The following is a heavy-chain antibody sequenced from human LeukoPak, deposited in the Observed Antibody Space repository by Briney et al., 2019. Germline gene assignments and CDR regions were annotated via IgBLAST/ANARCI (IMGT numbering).Heavy chain of an antibody. CDR1: GFTFSDYA. J-gene: IGHJ4*02. V-gene: IGHV3-23*01. Sequence: GGSLRLSCAASGFTFSDYAMNWVRQAPGEGLEWVSALSGSGRNTYYADSVKGRFTISRDNSKNTLYLQMNSLRAEDTAVYYCARVGATGGYYFDYWGQGTLVTVSS. D-gene: IGHD1-26*01. CDR2: LSGSGRNT. CDR3: ARVGATGGYYFDY.